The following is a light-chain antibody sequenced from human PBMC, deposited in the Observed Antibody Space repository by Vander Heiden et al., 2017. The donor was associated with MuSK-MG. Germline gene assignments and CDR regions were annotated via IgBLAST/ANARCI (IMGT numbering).Light chain of an antibody. V-gene: IGKV1-39*01. Sequence: DIQMTQSPSSLSASVGDRVTITCRASQSISNYLNWYQQKPGKAPQFLIYSASTLQSGVPSRFSGSGSGTDFTLTISSLQPEDFATYFCQQSDNTPRTFGQGTKVEIK. CDR1: QSISNY. CDR3: QQSDNTPRT. J-gene: IGKJ1*01. CDR2: SAS.